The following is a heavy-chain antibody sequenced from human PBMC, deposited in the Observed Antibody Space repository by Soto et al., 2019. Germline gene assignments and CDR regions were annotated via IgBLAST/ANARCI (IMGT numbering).Heavy chain of an antibody. Sequence: ASVKVSCKASGFIFTSFYMHWVRQAPGQGPEWMGIMHPYGGSTGYAQKFQGRVTLTRDTSTRTDYMELSSLRSDDTAVYYCAILYYYDSGDYYSNYQYYGMDVWGQGTTVTVSS. J-gene: IGHJ6*02. D-gene: IGHD3-22*01. CDR2: MHPYGGST. CDR1: GFIFTSFY. CDR3: AILYYYDSGDYYSNYQYYGMDV. V-gene: IGHV1-46*01.